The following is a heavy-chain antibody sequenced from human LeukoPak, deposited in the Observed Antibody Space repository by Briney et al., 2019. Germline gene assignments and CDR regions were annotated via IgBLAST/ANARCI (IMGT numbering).Heavy chain of an antibody. CDR1: GFTFSSYS. CDR2: ISSSSSYI. Sequence: GGSLRLSCAASGFTFSSYSMNWVRQAPGKGLEWVSSISSSSSYIYYADSVKGRFTISRDNAKNSLYLQMNSLRAEDTAVYYCAKEPMIVVVTPGRHFDYWGQGTLVTVSS. CDR3: AKEPMIVVVTPGRHFDY. V-gene: IGHV3-21*04. D-gene: IGHD3-22*01. J-gene: IGHJ4*02.